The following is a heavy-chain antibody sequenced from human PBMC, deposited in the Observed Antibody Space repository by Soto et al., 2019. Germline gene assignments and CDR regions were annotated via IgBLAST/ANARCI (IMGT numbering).Heavy chain of an antibody. J-gene: IGHJ5*01. D-gene: IGHD2-15*01. CDR3: ARGRYCLTGRCFPNWFDS. CDR1: GDSISTVDYF. CDR2: IYKSATT. V-gene: IGHV4-30-4*01. Sequence: VSLTFSVSGDSISTVDYFWAWIRQPPGQALEYIGYIYKSATTYYNPSFESRVAISLDTSKSQFSLNVTSVTAADTAVYFCARGRYCLTGRCFPNWFDSWGQGTLVTVSS.